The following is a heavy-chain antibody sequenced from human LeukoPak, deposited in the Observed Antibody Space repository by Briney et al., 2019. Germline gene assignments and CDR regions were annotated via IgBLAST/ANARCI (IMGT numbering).Heavy chain of an antibody. Sequence: GESLKISCKGSGYSFTNYWIGWVRQLPGKDLEWMGIIYPGDSDTRYSPSFQGQVTISADKSITTAYLQWSTLKASDTAIYYCARLSMVRGTGDYWGQGTLVTVSS. J-gene: IGHJ4*02. D-gene: IGHD3-10*01. V-gene: IGHV5-51*01. CDR1: GYSFTNYW. CDR3: ARLSMVRGTGDY. CDR2: IYPGDSDT.